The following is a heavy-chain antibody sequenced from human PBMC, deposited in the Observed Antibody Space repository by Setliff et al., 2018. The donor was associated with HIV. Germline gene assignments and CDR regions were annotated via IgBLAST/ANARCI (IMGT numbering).Heavy chain of an antibody. V-gene: IGHV3-23*01. J-gene: IGHJ4*02. CDR1: GFTFSSYA. CDR2: ISGSGVGT. D-gene: IGHD6-13*01. Sequence: GGSLRLSCAAPGFTFSSYAMSWVRQAPGKGLEWVSSISGSGVGTHYADSVKGRFTISRDNSKNTLYLQMNSLRADDTAVYYCAKDPSDSSSWYYFHYWGQGALVTVSS. CDR3: AKDPSDSSSWYYFHY.